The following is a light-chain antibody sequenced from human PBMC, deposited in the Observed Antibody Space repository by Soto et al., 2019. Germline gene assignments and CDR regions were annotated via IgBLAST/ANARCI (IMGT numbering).Light chain of an antibody. J-gene: IGKJ2*01. CDR2: WAS. CDR3: QQYYSPPYT. V-gene: IGKV4-1*01. Sequence: DIVVAQSPDSLAASLGERATINCKSSQTILYSSNNRNYLAWYQQKPGQPPKLLIYWASTRESGVPDRFSGSGSGTDFTLTISSLQAEDVAVYHCQQYYSPPYTFGQGTKLEIK. CDR1: QTILYSSNNRNY.